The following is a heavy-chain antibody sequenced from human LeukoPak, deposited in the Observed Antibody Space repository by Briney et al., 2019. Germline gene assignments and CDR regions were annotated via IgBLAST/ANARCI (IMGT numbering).Heavy chain of an antibody. Sequence: ASVKVSCKASGGTFSSYAISWVRQASGQGLEWMGRIIPILGIANYAQKFQGRVTITADKSTSTAYMELSSLRSEDTAVYYCARSDIVVVPGPWIYWGQGTLVTVSS. V-gene: IGHV1-69*04. CDR3: ARSDIVVVPGPWIY. CDR1: GGTFSSYA. J-gene: IGHJ4*02. D-gene: IGHD2-2*01. CDR2: IIPILGIA.